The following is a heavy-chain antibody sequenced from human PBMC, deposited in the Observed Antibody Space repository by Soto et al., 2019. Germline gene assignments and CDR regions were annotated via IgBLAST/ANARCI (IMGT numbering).Heavy chain of an antibody. V-gene: IGHV1-69*13. D-gene: IGHD6-13*01. Sequence: SGKVSCKASGGTFSSYAISWLRQAPGQGLEWMGGIIPIFGTANYAQKFQGRVTITADESTSTAYMELSSLRSEDTAVYYCARDAAARSEVSWFDPWGQGTLVTVSS. CDR2: IIPIFGTA. CDR1: GGTFSSYA. J-gene: IGHJ5*02. CDR3: ARDAAARSEVSWFDP.